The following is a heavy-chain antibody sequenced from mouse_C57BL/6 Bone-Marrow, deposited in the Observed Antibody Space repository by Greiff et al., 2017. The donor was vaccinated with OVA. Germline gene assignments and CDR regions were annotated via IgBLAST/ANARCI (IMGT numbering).Heavy chain of an antibody. J-gene: IGHJ2*01. D-gene: IGHD3-3*01. V-gene: IGHV5-4*01. CDR3: ARDRTPPFDY. CDR1: GFTFSSYA. CDR2: ISDGGSYT. Sequence: EVMLVESGGGLVKPGGSLKLSCAASGFTFSSYAMSWVRQTPEKRLEWVATISDGGSYTYYPDNVKGRFTISRDNAKNNLYLQMSHLKSEDTAMYYCARDRTPPFDYWGQGTTLTVSS.